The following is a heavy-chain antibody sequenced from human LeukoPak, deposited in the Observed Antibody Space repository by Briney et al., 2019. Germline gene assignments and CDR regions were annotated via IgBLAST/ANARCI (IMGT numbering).Heavy chain of an antibody. Sequence: SETLSLTCTVSGGSISSGGYFWSWIGQPPGKGLEWIGYIYYSGSTYYNPSLKSRVTISVDTSKNQFSLKLSSVTAADTAVYYCARAGRTQTLDVWGKGTTVTVSS. CDR2: IYYSGST. CDR1: GGSISSGGYF. V-gene: IGHV4-31*03. CDR3: ARAGRTQTLDV. J-gene: IGHJ6*04. D-gene: IGHD3-10*01.